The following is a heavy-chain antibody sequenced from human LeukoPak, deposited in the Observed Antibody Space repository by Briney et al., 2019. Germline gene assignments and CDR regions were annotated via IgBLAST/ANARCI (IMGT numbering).Heavy chain of an antibody. V-gene: IGHV3-23*01. D-gene: IGHD3-22*01. CDR1: GFSFSGYA. CDR3: AKDISGYYGPFDY. J-gene: IGHJ4*02. CDR2: ISGSGSHT. Sequence: GGSLRLSCAASGFSFSGYAMSWVRQAPGKGLEWVSSISGSGSHTYHADSVKGRFTISRDNSKNTLYLQMNSLRAEDTAVYYCAKDISGYYGPFDYWGQGTLVTVSS.